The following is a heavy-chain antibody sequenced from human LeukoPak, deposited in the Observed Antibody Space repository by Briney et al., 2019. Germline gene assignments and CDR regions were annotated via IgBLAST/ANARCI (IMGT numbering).Heavy chain of an antibody. D-gene: IGHD6-19*01. J-gene: IGHJ4*02. CDR2: IYYSGST. CDR1: GGSISSYY. V-gene: IGHV4-59*01. CDR3: ARGGIAVAGTFDY. Sequence: SETLSLTCTVSGGSISSYYWNWIRQPPGKGLEWIGYIYYSGSTNYDPSLKSRVTISVDTSKNQFSLKLSSVTAADTAVYYCARGGIAVAGTFDYWGQGTLVTVSS.